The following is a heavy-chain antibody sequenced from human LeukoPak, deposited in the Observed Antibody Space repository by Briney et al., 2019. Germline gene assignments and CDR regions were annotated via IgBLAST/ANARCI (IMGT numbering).Heavy chain of an antibody. Sequence: GGSLRLSCAASGFTVSSNYMSWVRQAPGKGLEWVSVIYSGGSTYYADSVKGRFTISRDNSKNTLYLQMNSLRAEDTAVYYCAKLVVRGSFDYWGQGTLVTVSS. V-gene: IGHV3-53*05. CDR2: IYSGGST. D-gene: IGHD3-22*01. CDR3: AKLVVRGSFDY. J-gene: IGHJ4*02. CDR1: GFTVSSNY.